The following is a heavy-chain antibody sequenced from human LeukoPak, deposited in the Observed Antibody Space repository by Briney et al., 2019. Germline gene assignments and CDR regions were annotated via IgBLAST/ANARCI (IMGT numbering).Heavy chain of an antibody. CDR1: GGSFSGYY. D-gene: IGHD3-16*02. V-gene: IGHV4-34*01. J-gene: IGHJ4*02. Sequence: KPSETLSLTCAVYGGSFSGYYWSWIRQPPGKGLEWIGEINHSGSTNCNPSLKSRVTISVDTSKNQFSLKLSSVTAADTAVYYCARQDYVWGSYRYDSWGQGTLVTVSS. CDR2: INHSGST. CDR3: ARQDYVWGSYRYDS.